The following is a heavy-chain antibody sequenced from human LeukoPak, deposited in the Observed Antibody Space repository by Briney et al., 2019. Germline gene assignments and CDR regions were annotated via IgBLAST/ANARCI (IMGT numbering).Heavy chain of an antibody. CDR3: ARLGVYYDSSGYYYDY. V-gene: IGHV1-8*01. CDR2: MNPNSGNT. CDR1: GYTFTSYD. D-gene: IGHD3-22*01. Sequence: ASGKVSYKASGYTFTSYDINWVRQAPGQGLEGMGWMNPNSGNTGYAQKFQGRVTMTRNTSISTAYMELSSLRSEDTAVYYCARLGVYYDSSGYYYDYWGQGTLVTVSS. J-gene: IGHJ4*02.